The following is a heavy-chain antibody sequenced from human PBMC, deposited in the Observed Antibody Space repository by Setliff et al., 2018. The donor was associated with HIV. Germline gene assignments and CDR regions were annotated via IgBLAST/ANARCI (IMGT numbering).Heavy chain of an antibody. Sequence: PSETLSLTCTVSGGSISSASYYWSWIRQPAGKGLEWIGRIYTSGSTTYNPSLKSRVTMSLDTSKNHFSLKLSSVTAADTAVYYCAREGVPAAVMWFDPWGQGTLVTVSS. CDR1: GGSISSASYY. J-gene: IGHJ5*02. D-gene: IGHD2-2*01. CDR2: IYTSGST. V-gene: IGHV4-61*02. CDR3: AREGVPAAVMWFDP.